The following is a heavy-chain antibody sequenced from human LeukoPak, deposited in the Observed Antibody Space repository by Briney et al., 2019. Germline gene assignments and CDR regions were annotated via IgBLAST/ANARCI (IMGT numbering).Heavy chain of an antibody. CDR1: GFTFSSYE. V-gene: IGHV3-48*03. CDR3: AKIFGVTDY. J-gene: IGHJ4*02. D-gene: IGHD3-3*01. Sequence: GGSLRLSCAASGFTFSSYEMNWVRQAPGKGLEWVSYISSSGSTIYYADSVKGRFTISRDNSKNTLYLQMNSLRAEDTAVYYCAKIFGVTDYWGQGTLVTVSS. CDR2: ISSSGSTI.